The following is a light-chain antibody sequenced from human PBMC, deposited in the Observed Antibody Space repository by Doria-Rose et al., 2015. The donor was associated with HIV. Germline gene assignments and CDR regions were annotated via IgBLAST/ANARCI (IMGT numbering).Light chain of an antibody. CDR2: AAS. Sequence: MTQSPSSLSASTGDRVTITRRASQGISSYLAWYQQKPGKAPKLLIYAASTLQSGVPSRFSGSGSGTDFTLIISSLQSEDFAANYCQQYYSYPPLTFGGGTKVEIK. CDR1: QGISSY. J-gene: IGKJ4*01. V-gene: IGKV1-8*01. CDR3: QQYYSYPPLT.